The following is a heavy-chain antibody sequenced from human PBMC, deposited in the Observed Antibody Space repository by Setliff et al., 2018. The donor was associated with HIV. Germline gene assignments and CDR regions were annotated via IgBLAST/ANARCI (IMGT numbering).Heavy chain of an antibody. V-gene: IGHV4-34*01. CDR2: INHSGST. Sequence: SETLSLTCAVYGGSFSSYYWSWIRQPPGKGLEWIGEINHSGSTNYSPSLKSRVTISVDTSKNQFSLKLSSVTAADTAVYYCASRRAAMWHGLFVGFENWGQGTLVTVPS. J-gene: IGHJ4*02. CDR1: GGSFSSYY. D-gene: IGHD1-26*01. CDR3: ASRRAAMWHGLFVGFEN.